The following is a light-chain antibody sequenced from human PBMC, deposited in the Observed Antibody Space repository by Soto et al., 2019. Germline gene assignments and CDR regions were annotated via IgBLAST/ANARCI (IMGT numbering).Light chain of an antibody. CDR3: LQDYSYPQT. V-gene: IGKV1-6*01. CDR1: QGISDD. J-gene: IGKJ1*01. Sequence: AIQMTQSPSSLSASVGDRVTITCRASQGISDDLGWYQQKPGKATKVLIYGASNLQSGVPSRFSGSGSGTDFTLTISSLQPEEFATYYCLQDYSYPQTFGQGTKVEIK. CDR2: GAS.